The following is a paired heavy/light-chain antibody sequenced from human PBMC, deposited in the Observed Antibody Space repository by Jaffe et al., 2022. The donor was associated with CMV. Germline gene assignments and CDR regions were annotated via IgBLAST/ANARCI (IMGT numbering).Light chain of an antibody. Sequence: QAALTQPASVSGSPGQSITISCTGTSSDVGGYYHVSWYQQHPGKAPKLLIYDVTDRPSGVSNRFSGSRSGNTASLTISGLQAEDEAEYYCSSYTSSTYWVFGGGTKLAVL. J-gene: IGLJ3*02. CDR1: SSDVGGYYH. CDR3: SSYTSSTYWV. V-gene: IGLV2-14*03. CDR2: DVT.
Heavy chain of an antibody. Sequence: EVLLVESGGGLVQPGGSLRLSCTASGFTFTNYEFNWVRQAPGKGLQWISYLSSYDSSIYYADSAKGRFTISRDNAKNSVYLQMNSLRAEDTAVYYCARNYYDSGGSYYARAFDIWGQGTMVTVSS. CDR1: GFTFTNYE. CDR2: LSSYDSSI. V-gene: IGHV3-48*03. J-gene: IGHJ3*02. CDR3: ARNYYDSGGSYYARAFDI. D-gene: IGHD3-22*01.